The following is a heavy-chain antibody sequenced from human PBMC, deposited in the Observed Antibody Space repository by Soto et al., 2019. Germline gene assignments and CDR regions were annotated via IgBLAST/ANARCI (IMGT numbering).Heavy chain of an antibody. CDR3: ARGPTRLPGIAAAGGMDV. V-gene: IGHV4-34*01. CDR2: INHSGST. J-gene: IGHJ6*02. Sequence: SETLSLTCAVYGGSFSSYYWSWIRQPPGQGLEWIGEINHSGSTNSNPSLKSRGTVSVATAKNQFSLKLSSVTAADTAVYYCARGPTRLPGIAAAGGMDVWGQGTTVTVSS. D-gene: IGHD6-13*01. CDR1: GGSFSSYY.